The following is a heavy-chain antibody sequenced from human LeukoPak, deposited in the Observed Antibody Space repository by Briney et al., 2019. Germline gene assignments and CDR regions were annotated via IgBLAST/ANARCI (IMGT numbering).Heavy chain of an antibody. V-gene: IGHV1-2*02. J-gene: IGHJ4*02. CDR3: ASADRSHSSSYFGCFDN. Sequence: GASVKVSCKASGYTFTGYYMHWVRQAPGQGLEWMGWINPNSGGTNYAQKFQGRVTMTRDTSISTAYMELSRLRSDDTAAYYCASADRSHSSSYFGCFDNWGQGTLVTVSS. CDR2: INPNSGGT. CDR1: GYTFTGYY. D-gene: IGHD6-13*01.